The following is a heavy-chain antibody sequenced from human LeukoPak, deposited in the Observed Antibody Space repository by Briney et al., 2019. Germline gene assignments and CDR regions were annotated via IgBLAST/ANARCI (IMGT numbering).Heavy chain of an antibody. D-gene: IGHD3-22*01. CDR1: GFSFSNAW. CDR3: ARDFDTSGYAFDY. CDR2: ISASSRVT. V-gene: IGHV3-48*02. J-gene: IGHJ4*02. Sequence: PGGSLRLSCAASGFSFSNAWMSWVRQAPGKGLEWISYISASSRVTYDADSVKGRFTVSRDNAKNSLYLQMNSLRDADTAVYYCARDFDTSGYAFDYWGQGTLVTVSS.